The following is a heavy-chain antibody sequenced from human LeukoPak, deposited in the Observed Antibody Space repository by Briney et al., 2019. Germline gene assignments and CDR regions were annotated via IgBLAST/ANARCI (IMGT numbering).Heavy chain of an antibody. J-gene: IGHJ4*02. CDR1: GFTFSSYW. CDR2: IKQDGSEK. CDR3: ARDPLLYYYDSSTPDY. V-gene: IGHV3-7*01. D-gene: IGHD3-22*01. Sequence: GGSLRLSCAASGFTFSSYWMSCVRRAPGKGLEWVANIKQDGSEKYYVDSVKGRFTISRDNAKNSLYLQMNSLRAEDTAVYYCARDPLLYYYDSSTPDYWGQGTLVTVSS.